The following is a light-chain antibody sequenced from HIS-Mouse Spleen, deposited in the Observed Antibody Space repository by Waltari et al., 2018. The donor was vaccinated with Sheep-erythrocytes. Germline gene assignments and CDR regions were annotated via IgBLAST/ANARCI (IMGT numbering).Light chain of an antibody. Sequence: QSALTQPPSASGSPGQSVTISCTGTSSDVGGYNYVSWYQQHPGKAPKLMLYEGSKRPSGVSNRFSGSKSGTTASLTISGLQAEDEADYYCCSYAGSSTFHVVFGGGTKLTVL. CDR3: CSYAGSSTFHVV. V-gene: IGLV2-23*03. CDR1: SSDVGGYNY. J-gene: IGLJ2*01. CDR2: EGS.